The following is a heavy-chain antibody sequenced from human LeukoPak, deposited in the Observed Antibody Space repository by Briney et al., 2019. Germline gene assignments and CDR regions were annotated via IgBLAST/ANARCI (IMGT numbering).Heavy chain of an antibody. V-gene: IGHV3-23*01. CDR2: ISGSGGST. CDR1: GFTFSSYA. D-gene: IGHD3-10*01. J-gene: IGHJ4*02. Sequence: PGGSLRLSCAASGFTFSSYAMSWVRQAPGKGPEWVSGISGSGGSTYNADSVKGRFTISRGNSKNTVYLQMNSLRAEDTAVYYCAKDVVVRGVITTVFDYWGQGTLVTVSS. CDR3: AKDVVVRGVITTVFDY.